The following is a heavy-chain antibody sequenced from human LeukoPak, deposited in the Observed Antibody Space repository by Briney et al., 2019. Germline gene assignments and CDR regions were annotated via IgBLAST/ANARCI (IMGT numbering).Heavy chain of an antibody. CDR3: ARISAIFGVGPIDY. V-gene: IGHV4-59*01. J-gene: IGHJ4*02. CDR1: GGSISSYY. CDR2: IYYSGST. Sequence: SETLSLTRTVSGGSISSYYWSWIRQPPGKGLEWIGYIYYSGSTNYNPSLKSRVTISVDTSKNQFSLKLSSVTAADTAVYYCARISAIFGVGPIDYWGQGTLVTVSS. D-gene: IGHD3-3*01.